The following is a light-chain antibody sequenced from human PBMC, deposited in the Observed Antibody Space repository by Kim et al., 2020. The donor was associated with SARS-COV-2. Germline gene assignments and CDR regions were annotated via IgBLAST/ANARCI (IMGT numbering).Light chain of an antibody. CDR2: DVS. V-gene: IGLV2-14*03. Sequence: GQSITISCTGTSSDVGGYNYVSWYQQHPGKVPKLMIYDVSSRPSGVSNRFAGSKSGNTASRTTSGLQTEDEADYYCSSYTSSSTLVFGAGTQLTVL. CDR3: SSYTSSSTLV. J-gene: IGLJ2*01. CDR1: SSDVGGYNY.